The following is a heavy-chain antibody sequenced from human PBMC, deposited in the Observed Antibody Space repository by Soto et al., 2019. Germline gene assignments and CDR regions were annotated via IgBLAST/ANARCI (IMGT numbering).Heavy chain of an antibody. Sequence: PSETLSLTCTVSGGSISSSSYYWGWIRQPPGKGLEWIGSIYYSGSTYYNPSLKSRVTISVDTSKNQFSLKLSSVTAADTAVYYCASLLYSSSWYYYYGMDVWGQGTTVT. J-gene: IGHJ6*02. V-gene: IGHV4-39*01. CDR1: GGSISSSSYY. CDR3: ASLLYSSSWYYYYGMDV. D-gene: IGHD6-13*01. CDR2: IYYSGST.